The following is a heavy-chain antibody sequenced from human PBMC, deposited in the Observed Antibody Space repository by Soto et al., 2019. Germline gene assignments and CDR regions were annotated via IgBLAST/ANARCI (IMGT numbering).Heavy chain of an antibody. CDR1: GFTFSSYS. D-gene: IGHD3-10*01. Sequence: PGGSLRLSCAASGFTFSSYSMNWVRQAPGKGLEWVSSISSSSSYIYYADSVKGRFTISRDNAKNSLYLQMNSLRAEDTAVYYCARDYYGSGSYLTPRFDYWGQGTLVTVSS. CDR3: ARDYYGSGSYLTPRFDY. V-gene: IGHV3-21*01. J-gene: IGHJ4*02. CDR2: ISSSSSYI.